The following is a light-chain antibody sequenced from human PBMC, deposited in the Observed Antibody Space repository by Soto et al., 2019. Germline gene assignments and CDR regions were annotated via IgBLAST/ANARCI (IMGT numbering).Light chain of an antibody. CDR2: GTS. V-gene: IGKV3-20*01. Sequence: EIVSTQSPDTLSLSPGERATVSCRASQSVSRSNLAWYQHKPGQAPRLLIYGTSNRATGIPDRFTGSGSGTDLTLTISSLEPEDFAVYYCEQYGSSPPSITFGQGTRLEIK. CDR3: EQYGSSPPSIT. J-gene: IGKJ5*01. CDR1: QSVSRSN.